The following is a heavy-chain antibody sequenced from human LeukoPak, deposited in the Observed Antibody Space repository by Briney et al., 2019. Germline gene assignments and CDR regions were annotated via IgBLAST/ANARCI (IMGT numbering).Heavy chain of an antibody. CDR1: GFTFSSYA. CDR3: VRDRCSSCHYFDC. V-gene: IGHV3-30-3*01. D-gene: IGHD2-2*01. J-gene: IGHJ4*02. CDR2: IPYDGSNK. Sequence: PGRSLRLSCAASGFTFSSYAMHWVRQAPGKGLEWVAVIPYDGSNKYYADSVKGRFTISRGTSKNTLYLHMNSLRADDTAMYYCVRDRCSSCHYFDCWGQGTLVTVSS.